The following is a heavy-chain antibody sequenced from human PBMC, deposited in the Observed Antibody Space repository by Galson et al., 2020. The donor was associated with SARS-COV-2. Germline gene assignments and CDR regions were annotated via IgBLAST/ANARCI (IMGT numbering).Heavy chain of an antibody. J-gene: IGHJ4*02. CDR3: ARTYSSSWGTSYYVDY. V-gene: IGHV4-31*01. Sequence: SESLSLTCTVSAGSLRSGRHPWSWIRQHPGKGLEWPGHLSYSGNTHYNPSLTSPVTISVDTSKNQFSLKLSSVTAADTAGYYCARTYSSSWGTSYYVDYWGQGTLVSVSS. D-gene: IGHD6-13*01. CDR1: AGSLRSGRHP. CDR2: LSYSGNT.